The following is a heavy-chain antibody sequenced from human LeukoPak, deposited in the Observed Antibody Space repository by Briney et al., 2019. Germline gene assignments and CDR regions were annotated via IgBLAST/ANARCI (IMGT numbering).Heavy chain of an antibody. CDR3: AKARFGVLTRWDY. D-gene: IGHD3-3*01. J-gene: IGHJ4*02. V-gene: IGHV3-23*01. CDR2: ISVGGGST. Sequence: PGGSLRLSCAASGFTFISYAMSWVRQAPRKGLEWVSVISVGGGSTYNADSVKGRCTISRDNSKSKLYLQMNSLRAEDTAIYYCAKARFGVLTRWDYWGQGTLVTVSS. CDR1: GFTFISYA.